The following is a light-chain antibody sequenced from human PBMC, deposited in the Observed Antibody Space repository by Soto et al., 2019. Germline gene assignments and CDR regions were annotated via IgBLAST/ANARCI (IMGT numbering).Light chain of an antibody. CDR2: EVS. CDR1: SNDVGGFKY. J-gene: IGLJ3*02. Sequence: QAVVTQPPSASGSRGQSVTISCTGTSNDVGGFKYVSWYQQHPGKAPKLIIYEVSKRPSGVPDRFSGSKSGNTASLTVSGLQAEDEVDYYCTSYAGSNTLVFGGGTKLTVL. CDR3: TSYAGSNTLV. V-gene: IGLV2-8*01.